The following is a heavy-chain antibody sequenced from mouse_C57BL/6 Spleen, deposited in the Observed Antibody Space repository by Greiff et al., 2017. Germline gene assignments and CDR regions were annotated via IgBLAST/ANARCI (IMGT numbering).Heavy chain of an antibody. CDR3: ARSPDYYGSSYPYYAMDY. J-gene: IGHJ4*01. D-gene: IGHD1-1*01. CDR1: GYAFTNYL. V-gene: IGHV1-54*01. Sequence: VKLQESGAELVRPGTSVKVSCKASGYAFTNYLIEWVKQRPGQGLEWIGVINPGSGGTNYNEKFKGKATLTADTSSSTAYMQLSSLTSEDSAVYFCARSPDYYGSSYPYYAMDYWGQGTSVTVSS. CDR2: INPGSGGT.